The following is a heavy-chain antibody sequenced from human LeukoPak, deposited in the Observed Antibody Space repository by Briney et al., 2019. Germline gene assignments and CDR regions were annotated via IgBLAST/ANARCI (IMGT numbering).Heavy chain of an antibody. V-gene: IGHV3-33*01. J-gene: IGHJ4*02. CDR3: ARAYYYDSSGYYPLDY. Sequence: GRSLRLSCAASGFTFSSYGMHWVRQAPGKGLEWAAVIWYDGSNKYYADSVKGRFTISRDNSKNTLYLQMNSLRAEDTAVYYCARAYYYDSSGYYPLDYWGQGTLVTVSS. CDR2: IWYDGSNK. CDR1: GFTFSSYG. D-gene: IGHD3-22*01.